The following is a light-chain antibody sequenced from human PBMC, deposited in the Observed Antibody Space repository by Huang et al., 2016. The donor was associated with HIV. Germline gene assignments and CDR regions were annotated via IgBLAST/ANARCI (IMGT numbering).Light chain of an antibody. Sequence: EIVLTQSPATLSLSPGDRATLSCRASHSISRDLAWYQQKPGQAPRLLISDESNRATGVPARFSGSGSGTDFTLTISSLEPEDFAVYYCQQRTHWITFGQGSRLEIK. V-gene: IGKV3-11*01. CDR3: QQRTHWIT. CDR2: DES. CDR1: HSISRD. J-gene: IGKJ5*01.